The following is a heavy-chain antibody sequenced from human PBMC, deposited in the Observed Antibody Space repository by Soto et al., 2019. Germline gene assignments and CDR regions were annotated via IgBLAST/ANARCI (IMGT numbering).Heavy chain of an antibody. CDR1: GYTFTSYA. J-gene: IGHJ4*02. CDR2: INAGNGNT. CDR3: ARDTGFGLSDC. V-gene: IGHV1-3*01. D-gene: IGHD3-10*01. Sequence: QVQLVQSGAEVKKPGASVKVSCKASGYTFTSYAMQWVRQAPGQRLEWMGWINAGNGNTKYSQKFQGRVTITRDTSASTAYMELSSLRSEDTAVYYCARDTGFGLSDCWGQGTLVTVSS.